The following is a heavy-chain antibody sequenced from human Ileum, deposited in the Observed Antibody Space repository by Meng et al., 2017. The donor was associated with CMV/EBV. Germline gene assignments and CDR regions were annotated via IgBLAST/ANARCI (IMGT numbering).Heavy chain of an antibody. V-gene: IGHV3-21*01. CDR2: ISSNSSYI. J-gene: IGHJ5*02. Sequence: GESLKISGAASGFTFSSYSMNSVRQAPGKGLEWLSSISSNSSYIYYADSVKGRFTISRDNAKNSLYLQMNSLRAEDTAVYYCARGNWFAPWGQGSPVTSAS. CDR1: GFTFSSYS. CDR3: ARGNWFAP.